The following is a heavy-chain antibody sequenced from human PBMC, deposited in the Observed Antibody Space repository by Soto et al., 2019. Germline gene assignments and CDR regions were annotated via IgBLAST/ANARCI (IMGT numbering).Heavy chain of an antibody. J-gene: IGHJ4*02. CDR3: VRSGDNYNLLDY. V-gene: IGHV3-11*06. Sequence: SLRLPCSASGFTFRDHYMSWVPPAPGKGLEWIGYSSNSGSFTRYADSVKGRFSISRDNAKNSLYLQINSLRGDDTATYFCVRSGDNYNLLDYWGQGTPVTVSS. CDR1: GFTFRDHY. CDR2: SSNSGSFT. D-gene: IGHD1-1*01.